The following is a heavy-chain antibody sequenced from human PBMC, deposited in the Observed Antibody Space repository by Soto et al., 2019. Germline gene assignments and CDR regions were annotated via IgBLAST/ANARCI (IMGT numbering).Heavy chain of an antibody. CDR2: ISGSGGTA. J-gene: IGHJ4*02. Sequence: EVQLLESGGGSVQPGGSLRLSCAASGFTFSSYAMHWVRRPPGKGLEWVSSISGSGGTAYYADSVKGRFTISRDSLVNTLYLQMSSLRAEDAAVYYCAKGRGQNGHFDYWSQGTLVTVTP. D-gene: IGHD3-10*01. CDR3: AKGRGQNGHFDY. CDR1: GFTFSSYA. V-gene: IGHV3-23*01.